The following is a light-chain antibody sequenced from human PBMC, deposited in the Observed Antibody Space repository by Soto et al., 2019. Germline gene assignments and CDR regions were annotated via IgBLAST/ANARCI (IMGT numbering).Light chain of an antibody. Sequence: LTPPATVSGSPGQSVTISCAGATNDIGGYNYVSWYQHHPGKVPKVIIYEVRNRPSGVSNRFSGSKSGNTASMTISGLEAEDEADYYCCSYTVSATLVFGGGTK. CDR2: EVR. V-gene: IGLV2-14*01. CDR3: CSYTVSATLV. CDR1: TNDIGGYNY. J-gene: IGLJ3*02.